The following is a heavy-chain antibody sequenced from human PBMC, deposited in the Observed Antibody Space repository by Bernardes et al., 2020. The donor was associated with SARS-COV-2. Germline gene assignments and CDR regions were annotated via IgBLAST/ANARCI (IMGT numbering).Heavy chain of an antibody. CDR2: ISSSKNTI. V-gene: IGHV3-48*01. CDR3: ARGRSGWYNFDY. D-gene: IGHD6-19*01. Sequence: GGSLRLSCAASGFTFSSYSMNWVRRAPGEGLEWISYISSSKNTIYYTDSVKGRFTISRDNAKNSLSLQMSRLRAEDTAVYYCARGRSGWYNFDYWGQGTLVTGSS. J-gene: IGHJ4*02. CDR1: GFTFSSYS.